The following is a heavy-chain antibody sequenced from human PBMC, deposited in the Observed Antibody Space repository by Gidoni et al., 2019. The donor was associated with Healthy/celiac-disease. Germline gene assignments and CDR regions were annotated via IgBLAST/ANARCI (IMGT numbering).Heavy chain of an antibody. D-gene: IGHD5-12*01. CDR2: IKSKTDGGTT. CDR3: TTDLGYSGYDPYYFDY. J-gene: IGHJ4*02. CDR1: GFTFSNAW. V-gene: IGHV3-15*01. Sequence: EVQLVESGGGLVKPGGSLRLSCAASGFTFSNAWMSWVRQAPGKGLEWVGRIKSKTDGGTTDYATHVKGRFTISRDDSKNTLYLQMNSLKTEDTAVYYCTTDLGYSGYDPYYFDYWGQGTLVTVSS.